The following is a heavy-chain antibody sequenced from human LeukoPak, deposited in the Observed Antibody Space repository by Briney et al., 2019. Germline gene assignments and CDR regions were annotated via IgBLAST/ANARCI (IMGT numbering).Heavy chain of an antibody. CDR2: IGSYGGDT. J-gene: IGHJ5*01. CDR3: ARDLWNFYDDSGYYRDFDS. CDR1: TSR. V-gene: IGHV1-18*01. Sequence: GASVKVSCKATSRISCVRQAPGQGLEWMGWIGSYGGDTYYAQKFQGRVTVTTDTSTSTVYMELRSLRSDDTAVYYCARDLWNFYDDSGYYRDFDSWGQGTLVTVSS. D-gene: IGHD3-22*01.